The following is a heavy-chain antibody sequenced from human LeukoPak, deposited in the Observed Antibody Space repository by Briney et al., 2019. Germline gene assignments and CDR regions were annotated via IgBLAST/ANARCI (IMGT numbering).Heavy chain of an antibody. V-gene: IGHV3-48*04. J-gene: IGHJ4*02. D-gene: IGHD3-10*01. CDR2: VTSSSSTI. CDR1: GFPFSRYS. Sequence: PGGSLRLSCAASGFPFSRYSINWVRQAPGKGLEWVSYVTSSSSTIYYADSVKGRFSISRDNAKNSVYLQMNSLRAEDTAVYYCARVRSGGDFDCWGQGTLVTVSS. CDR3: ARVRSGGDFDC.